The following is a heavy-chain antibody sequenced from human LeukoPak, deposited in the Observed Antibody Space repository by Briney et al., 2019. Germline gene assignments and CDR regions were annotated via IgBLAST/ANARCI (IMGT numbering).Heavy chain of an antibody. V-gene: IGHV1-24*01. CDR2: FDPEDGET. J-gene: IGHJ6*03. Sequence: ASVKVSCKVSGYTLTELSMHWVRQAPGKGLEWMGGFDPEDGETIYAQKFQGRVTMTEDTSTDTAYMELSSLRSEDTAVYYCARVKYYYDSSGYPKTYYYYYMDAWGKGTTVTVSS. CDR3: ARVKYYYDSSGYPKTYYYYYMDA. D-gene: IGHD3-22*01. CDR1: GYTLTELS.